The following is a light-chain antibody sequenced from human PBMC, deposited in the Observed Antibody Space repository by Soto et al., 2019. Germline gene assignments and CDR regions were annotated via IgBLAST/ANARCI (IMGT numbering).Light chain of an antibody. V-gene: IGLV2-14*01. CDR3: TSYTSSSTLVV. J-gene: IGLJ2*01. CDR1: SSDVGVYNY. CDR2: EVS. Sequence: QSVLTQPASVSGSPGQSITISCTGTSSDVGVYNYVSWYQQHPGKAPKLMIYEVSNRPTGVSNRFSGFKSCKSDSLTISGLQAEDAASYYCTSYTSSSTLVVFGGGTEVTVI.